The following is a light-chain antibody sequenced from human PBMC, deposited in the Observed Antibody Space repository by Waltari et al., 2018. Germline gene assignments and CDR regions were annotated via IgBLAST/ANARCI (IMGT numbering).Light chain of an antibody. CDR1: SRRSYY. CDR2: GKN. J-gene: IGLJ2*01. V-gene: IGLV3-19*01. Sequence: SSELTQDPAVSVALGQTVRITCQGDSRRSYYASWYQQKPGHAPVLVIYGKNNRPSGIPDRFSGSSSGNTASLTITGAQAEDEADYYCNSRDSSGNVVFGGGTKLTVL. CDR3: NSRDSSGNVV.